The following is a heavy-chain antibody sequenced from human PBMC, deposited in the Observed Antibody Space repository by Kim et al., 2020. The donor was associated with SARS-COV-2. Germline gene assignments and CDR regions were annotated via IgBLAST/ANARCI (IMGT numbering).Heavy chain of an antibody. Sequence: SVKVSCKASGGTFSSYAISWVRQAPGQGLEWMGGIIPIFGTANYAQKFQGRVTITADESTSTAYMELSSLRSEDTAVYYCASNYYGSGSYLRPWGYYGMDVWGQGTTVTVSS. J-gene: IGHJ6*02. V-gene: IGHV1-69*13. CDR1: GGTFSSYA. D-gene: IGHD3-10*01. CDR3: ASNYYGSGSYLRPWGYYGMDV. CDR2: IIPIFGTA.